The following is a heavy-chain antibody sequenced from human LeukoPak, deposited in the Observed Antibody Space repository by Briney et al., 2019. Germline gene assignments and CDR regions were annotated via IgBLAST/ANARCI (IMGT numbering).Heavy chain of an antibody. J-gene: IGHJ4*02. CDR2: ISGSGDST. CDR1: GLTFSNYA. Sequence: GGSLRLSCAASGLTFSNYAMSWVRQPPGKGLEWVSGISGSGDSTYYADSVKGRFSISRDNSKNTLYLQMNSLRAEDTAVYYCAKDRRSNGDWGQGTLVTVSS. V-gene: IGHV3-23*01. CDR3: AKDRRSNGD. D-gene: IGHD4-17*01.